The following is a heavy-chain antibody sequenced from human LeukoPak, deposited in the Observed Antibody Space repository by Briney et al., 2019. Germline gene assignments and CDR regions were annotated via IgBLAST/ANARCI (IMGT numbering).Heavy chain of an antibody. CDR2: ISSGGTI. D-gene: IGHD6-13*01. Sequence: QSGGSLRLSCAASGFTFSSYDMHWVRQVPGKGLEWVSYISSGGTIYYADSVKGRFTISRDNAKNSLWLQMNSLRAEDTAVYYCARGGVAAAGKGGYFDYWGQGTLVTVSS. V-gene: IGHV3-48*04. J-gene: IGHJ4*02. CDR3: ARGGVAAAGKGGYFDY. CDR1: GFTFSSYD.